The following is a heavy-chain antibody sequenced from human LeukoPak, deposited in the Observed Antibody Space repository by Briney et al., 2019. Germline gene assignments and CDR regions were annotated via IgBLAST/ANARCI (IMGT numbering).Heavy chain of an antibody. Sequence: SVKVSCKASGGTFSSYAISWVRQAPGQGLEWMGGIIPIFGTANYAQKFQGRVTITADESTSTAYMELSSLRPEDTAVYYCARDRLGDTAMVGGEFDYWGQGTLVTVSS. J-gene: IGHJ4*02. D-gene: IGHD5-18*01. CDR3: ARDRLGDTAMVGGEFDY. V-gene: IGHV1-69*13. CDR2: IIPIFGTA. CDR1: GGTFSSYA.